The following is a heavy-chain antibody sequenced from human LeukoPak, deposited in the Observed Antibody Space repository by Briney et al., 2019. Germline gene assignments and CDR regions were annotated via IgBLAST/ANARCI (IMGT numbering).Heavy chain of an antibody. V-gene: IGHV3-53*05. J-gene: IGHJ4*02. D-gene: IGHD4-11*01. CDR1: GFTVSSNY. CDR2: IYGGGNI. Sequence: GGSLRLSCAASGFTVSSNYMNWVRQAPGKGLEWVSVIYGGGNIYYADSVKVRFTISRDNSKNTLYLQMNSLRAEDTAVYYCAKAAATTITHEYYYDYWGQGTLVTVSS. CDR3: AKAAATTITHEYYYDY.